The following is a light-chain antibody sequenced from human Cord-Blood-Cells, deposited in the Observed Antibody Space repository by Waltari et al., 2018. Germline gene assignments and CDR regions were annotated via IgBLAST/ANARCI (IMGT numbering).Light chain of an antibody. CDR2: DVS. J-gene: IGLJ3*02. CDR1: SSDVGGYNY. CDR3: SSYTSSSTLDV. V-gene: IGLV2-14*03. Sequence: QSALTQPASVSGSPGQSITISCTGPSSDVGGYNYVPWYQQHPGKAPKLMIYDVSNRPSGVSNRFSGSKSGNTASLTISGLQAEDEADYYCSSYTSSSTLDVFGGGTKLTVL.